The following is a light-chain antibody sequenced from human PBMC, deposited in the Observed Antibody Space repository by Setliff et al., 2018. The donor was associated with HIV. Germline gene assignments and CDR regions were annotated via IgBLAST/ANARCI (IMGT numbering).Light chain of an antibody. CDR2: GVT. J-gene: IGLJ1*01. CDR3: SSYTSSFTYV. V-gene: IGLV2-14*03. Sequence: QSVLTQPPSVSGSPGQSVTISCTGTSNDVGGHNYVSWYQQYPGKAPTLLIFGVTNRPAGVSFRFGGSKSGNTASLTISGLQAEDEADYYCSSYTSSFTYVFGSGTKVTVL. CDR1: SNDVGGHNY.